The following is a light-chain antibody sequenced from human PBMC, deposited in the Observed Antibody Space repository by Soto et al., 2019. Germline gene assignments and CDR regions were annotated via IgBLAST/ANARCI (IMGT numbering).Light chain of an antibody. Sequence: EIVLTQSPATLSLSPGERATLSCRASQSVSSYLAWYQQKPGQAPRLLIYDASNRATGIPARFSGSGSGTDFTSTISSLEPEDFAVYYCQQRSNWPPRFTFGPGNKVDIK. CDR1: QSVSSY. CDR3: QQRSNWPPRFT. V-gene: IGKV3-11*01. J-gene: IGKJ3*01. CDR2: DAS.